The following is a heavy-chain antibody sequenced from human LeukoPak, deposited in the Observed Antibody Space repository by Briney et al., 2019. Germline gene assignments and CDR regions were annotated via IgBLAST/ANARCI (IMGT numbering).Heavy chain of an antibody. CDR1: GGSFSGYY. Sequence: KPSETLSLTCAVYGGSFSGYYWSWIRQPPGKGLEWIGEINHSGSTNYNPSLKSRVTISVDTSKNQFSLKLSSVTAADTAVYYCARGGRIVARNRGIDYWGQGTLVTVSS. J-gene: IGHJ4*02. D-gene: IGHD5-12*01. CDR3: ARGGRIVARNRGIDY. V-gene: IGHV4-34*01. CDR2: INHSGST.